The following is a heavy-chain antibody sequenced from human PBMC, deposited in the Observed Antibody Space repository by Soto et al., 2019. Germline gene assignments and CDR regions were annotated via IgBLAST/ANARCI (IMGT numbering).Heavy chain of an antibody. Sequence: AGPTLVNPTQTLTLTCTFSGFSLTTGGMCVAWIRQPPGKALEWLALIDWDDDKNYSTSLKTRLTISKDTSKNQVVLTMTNMDPVDTATYYCARVPGYYDSSGFIGFDSWGQGTLVTVSS. D-gene: IGHD3-22*01. V-gene: IGHV2-70*01. J-gene: IGHJ4*02. CDR1: GFSLTTGGMC. CDR3: ARVPGYYDSSGFIGFDS. CDR2: IDWDDDK.